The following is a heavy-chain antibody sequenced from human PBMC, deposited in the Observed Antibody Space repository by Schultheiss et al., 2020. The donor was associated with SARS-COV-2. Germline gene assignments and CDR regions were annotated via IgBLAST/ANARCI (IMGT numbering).Heavy chain of an antibody. D-gene: IGHD2-2*02. CDR1: GGSISSSRYY. CDR3: ARQASYCSSTSCYNLDYFDY. J-gene: IGHJ4*02. CDR2: IYYSGST. Sequence: SQTLSLTCTVSGGSISSSRYYWGWIRQPPGKGLEWIGYIYYSGSTNYNPSLKSRVTISVDKSKNQFSLKLSSVTAADTAVYYCARQASYCSSTSCYNLDYFDYWGRGTLVTVSS. V-gene: IGHV4-61*05.